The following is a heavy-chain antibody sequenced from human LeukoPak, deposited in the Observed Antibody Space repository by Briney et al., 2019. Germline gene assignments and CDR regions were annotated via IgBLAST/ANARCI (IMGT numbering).Heavy chain of an antibody. D-gene: IGHD1-26*01. V-gene: IGHV3-7*05. Sequence: GGSLRLSCAASGFTFSTYWMAWVRQAPGKGLEWVANIKQDGSQKNYVVSVRGRFIISRDNDKNLLYLQMNSLRAEDTAVYHCARDVGGNLDYWGQGILVTVSS. CDR1: GFTFSTYW. J-gene: IGHJ4*02. CDR3: ARDVGGNLDY. CDR2: IKQDGSQK.